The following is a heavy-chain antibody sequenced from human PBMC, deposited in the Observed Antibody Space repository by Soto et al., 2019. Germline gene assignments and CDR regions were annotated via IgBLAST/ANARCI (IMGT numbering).Heavy chain of an antibody. J-gene: IGHJ6*02. V-gene: IGHV1-69*04. CDR2: IIPILGIA. Sequence: ASVKVSYKASGGTFSSYAISWVRQAPGQGLEWMGRIIPILGIANYAQKFQGRVTITADKSTSTAYMELSSLRSEDTAVYYCARGLGYGMDVWGQGTTVTVSS. CDR3: ARGLGYGMDV. CDR1: GGTFSSYA.